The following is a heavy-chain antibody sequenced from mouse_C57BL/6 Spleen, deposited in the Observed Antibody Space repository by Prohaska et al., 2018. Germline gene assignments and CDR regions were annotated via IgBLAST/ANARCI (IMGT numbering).Heavy chain of an antibody. CDR1: GYAFSSYW. CDR2: IYPGDGDT. J-gene: IGHJ3*01. D-gene: IGHD2-4*01. Sequence: TSCKASGYAFSSYWMNWVKQRPGKGLEWIGQIYPGDGDTNYNGKFKGKATLTADKSSSTAYMQLSSLTSEDSAVYVYACRDYFDYAYWTAYWGEGSRVTVAA. CDR3: ACRDYFDYAYWTAY. V-gene: IGHV1-80*01.